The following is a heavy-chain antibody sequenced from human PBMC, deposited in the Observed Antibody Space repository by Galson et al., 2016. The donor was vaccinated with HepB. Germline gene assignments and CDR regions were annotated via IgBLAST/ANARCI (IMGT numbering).Heavy chain of an antibody. D-gene: IGHD3-16*01. Sequence: SLRLSCAASGFSFSISGMSWVRQTPGRGLEWVSGITGSGDTTHYADSVKGRFIISRDNSKNTLYLFMNNLRAGDTAVYCCGKHGGFDYWGQGALVTVSS. J-gene: IGHJ4*02. V-gene: IGHV3-23*01. CDR1: GFSFSISG. CDR2: ITGSGDTT. CDR3: GKHGGFDY.